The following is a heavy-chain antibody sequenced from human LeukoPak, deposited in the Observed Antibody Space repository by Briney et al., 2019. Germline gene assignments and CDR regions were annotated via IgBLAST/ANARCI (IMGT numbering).Heavy chain of an antibody. J-gene: IGHJ6*04. CDR1: GGTYSRYA. Sequence: AVKVSCKASGGTYSRYAISWVRQAPGPGHEWMGGIIPIFGTTNYAQTFRGRVTITVDVSTSTAYVELSSLRSEDTAVYYGARSEMGTVEHYWDVWGKGTTVIVSS. V-gene: IGHV1-69*01. CDR3: ARSEMGTVEHYWDV. CDR2: IIPIFGTT. D-gene: IGHD5-24*01.